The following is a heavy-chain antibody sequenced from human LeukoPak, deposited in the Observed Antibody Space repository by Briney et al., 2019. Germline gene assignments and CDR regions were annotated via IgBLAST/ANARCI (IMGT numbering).Heavy chain of an antibody. D-gene: IGHD6-19*01. J-gene: IGHJ3*02. V-gene: IGHV3-23*01. CDR2: ISGSGGNR. Sequence: GGSLRLSCAASGFTFSSYSMNWVRQAPGKGLEWVSVISGSGGNRYYADSVKGRCTITRDNSKNTLYLQMTSLRAEDTAVYYCAKPISSGWPYDAFDIWGQGTMVTVSS. CDR1: GFTFSSYS. CDR3: AKPISSGWPYDAFDI.